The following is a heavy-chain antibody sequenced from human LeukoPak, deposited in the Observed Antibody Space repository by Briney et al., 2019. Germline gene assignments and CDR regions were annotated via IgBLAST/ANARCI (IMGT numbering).Heavy chain of an antibody. Sequence: GGSLRLSCAASGFTFSSYWMHWVRQAPGKGLVWVSRINSDGSSTSYADSVKGRFTISRDNAKNTLYLQMNSLRAEDTAVYYCARDVAGRWPVYYFDYWGQGTLVTVSS. D-gene: IGHD6-19*01. CDR2: INSDGSST. J-gene: IGHJ4*02. V-gene: IGHV3-74*01. CDR3: ARDVAGRWPVYYFDY. CDR1: GFTFSSYW.